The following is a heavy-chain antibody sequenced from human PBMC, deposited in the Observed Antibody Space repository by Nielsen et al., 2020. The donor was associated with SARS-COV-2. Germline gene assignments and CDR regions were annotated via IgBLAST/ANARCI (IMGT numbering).Heavy chain of an antibody. D-gene: IGHD6-6*01. CDR1: GGSIRNTY. CDR2: SDHSWRI. J-gene: IGHJ4*02. CDR3: ARRLAYSSSSGDFDS. V-gene: IGHV4-59*08. Sequence: SETLSLTCAVSGGSIRNTYWGWIRQPPGKRLEWIAYSDHSWRINYNPSLKSRATISADTSKDQISLKLRSVTAADTAVYYCARRLAYSSSSGDFDSWGQGTLVTVSS.